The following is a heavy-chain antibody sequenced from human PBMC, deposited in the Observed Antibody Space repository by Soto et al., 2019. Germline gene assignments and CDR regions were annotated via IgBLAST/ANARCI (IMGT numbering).Heavy chain of an antibody. V-gene: IGHV3-30*18. Sequence: QVHLVESGGGVVPPGRSLRLSCAASGFSFSSYDMHWVRQAPGKGLEWVAMISYDGSDKYFSDSVKGRLTISRDNSKNTVSLEMNSLRTKDTAAYYCAKGVPSPTQHAFDIWGQGTMVTVSS. CDR1: GFSFSSYD. CDR2: ISYDGSDK. CDR3: AKGVPSPTQHAFDI. J-gene: IGHJ3*02.